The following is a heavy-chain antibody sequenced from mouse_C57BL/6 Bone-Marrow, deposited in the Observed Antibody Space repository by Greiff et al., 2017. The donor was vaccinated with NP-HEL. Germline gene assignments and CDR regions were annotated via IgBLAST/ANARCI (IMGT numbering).Heavy chain of an antibody. CDR1: GFNIKDDY. Sequence: EVQLQQSGAELVRPGASVKLSCTASGFNIKDDYMHWVKQRPEQGLEWIGWLDPENGGTEYASKFQGKATITADTSSNTAYLQLSSLTSEDTAVYYCTTSLIYYGNSLFAYWGQGTLVTVSA. CDR2: LDPENGGT. CDR3: TTSLIYYGNSLFAY. V-gene: IGHV14-4*01. D-gene: IGHD2-1*01. J-gene: IGHJ3*01.